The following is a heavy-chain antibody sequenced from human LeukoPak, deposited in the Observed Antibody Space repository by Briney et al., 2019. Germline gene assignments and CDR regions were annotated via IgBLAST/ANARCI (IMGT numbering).Heavy chain of an antibody. CDR2: ISTSGSSI. D-gene: IGHD5-18*01. J-gene: IGHJ3*02. CDR3: ASLVDTAMAHDAFDI. Sequence: GGSLRLSCAASGFTFSTYEINWVRQAPGKGLEWLSHISTSGSSIHYADSVKGRFTISRDNAKNSLYLQMNSLRAEDTAVYYCASLVDTAMAHDAFDIWGQGTMVTVSS. CDR1: GFTFSTYE. V-gene: IGHV3-48*03.